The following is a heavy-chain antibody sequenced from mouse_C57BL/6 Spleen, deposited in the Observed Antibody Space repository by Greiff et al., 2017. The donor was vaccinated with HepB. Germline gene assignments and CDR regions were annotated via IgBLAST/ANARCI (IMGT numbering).Heavy chain of an antibody. V-gene: IGHV1-26*01. CDR3: AREETGKRAMDY. Sequence: VQLQQSGPELVKPGASVKISCKASGYTFTDYYMNWVKQSHGKSLEWIGDINPNNGGTSYNQKFKGKATLTVDKSSSTAYMELRSLTPEDSAVYYCAREETGKRAMDYWGQGTSVTVSS. J-gene: IGHJ4*01. CDR1: GYTFTDYY. CDR2: INPNNGGT. D-gene: IGHD4-1*01.